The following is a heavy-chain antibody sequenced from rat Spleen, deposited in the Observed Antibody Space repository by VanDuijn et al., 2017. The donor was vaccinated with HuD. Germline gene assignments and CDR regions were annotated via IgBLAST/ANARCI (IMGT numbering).Heavy chain of an antibody. V-gene: IGHV5-29*01. J-gene: IGHJ2*01. D-gene: IGHD1-6*01. CDR1: GFTFSNYG. CDR3: TRDRILRSTGFDY. Sequence: EVQLVESGGGLVQPGRSLKLSCAASGFTFSNYGMAWVRQAPTKGLEWVATISYDGSNTYYPDSVKGRFTVPRDNVKTTLYLQMNRLRSEDTATYYCTRDRILRSTGFDYWGQGVMVTVSS. CDR2: ISYDGSNT.